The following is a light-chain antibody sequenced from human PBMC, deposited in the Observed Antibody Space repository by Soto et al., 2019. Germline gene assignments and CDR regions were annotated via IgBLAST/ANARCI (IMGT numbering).Light chain of an antibody. CDR3: SSYRTGNTLV. Sequence: QSALTQPASVSGSPGQSSTISCTGTSSDVGGWNYVSWYQQRPGKAPTLMIYDVSNRPSGVSDRFSGSKSDNTASLTISGLQAEDEADYCCSSYRTGNTLVFGGGTKLTVL. CDR2: DVS. J-gene: IGLJ2*01. CDR1: SSDVGGWNY. V-gene: IGLV2-14*01.